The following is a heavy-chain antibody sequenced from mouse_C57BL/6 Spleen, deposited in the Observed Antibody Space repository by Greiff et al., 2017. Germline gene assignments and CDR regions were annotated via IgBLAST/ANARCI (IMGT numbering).Heavy chain of an antibody. J-gene: IGHJ2*01. CDR1: GFTFSSYA. Sequence: EVNVVESGEGLVKPGGSLKLSCAASGFTFSSYAMSWVRQTPEKRLEWVAYISSGGDYIYYADTVKGRFTISRDNARNTLYLQMSSLKSEDTAMYYCTRDDYYFDYWGQGTTLTVSS. D-gene: IGHD2-4*01. CDR2: ISSGGDYI. CDR3: TRDDYYFDY. V-gene: IGHV5-9-1*02.